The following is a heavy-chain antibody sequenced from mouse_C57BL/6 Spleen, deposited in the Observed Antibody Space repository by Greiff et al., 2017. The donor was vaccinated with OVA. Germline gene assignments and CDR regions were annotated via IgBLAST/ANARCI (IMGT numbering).Heavy chain of an antibody. CDR3: ARDVGCY. V-gene: IGHV1-81*01. J-gene: IGHJ2*01. CDR2: IYPRSGNT. Sequence: VQLQQSGAELARPGASVKLSCKASGYTFTSYGISWVKQSTGPGLAWIGVIYPRSGNTYYNEQFKGKATLTADKSSRTAYMELRSLTSDDSSVYFCARDVGCYWGQGTTLTVSS. D-gene: IGHD3-3*01. CDR1: GYTFTSYG.